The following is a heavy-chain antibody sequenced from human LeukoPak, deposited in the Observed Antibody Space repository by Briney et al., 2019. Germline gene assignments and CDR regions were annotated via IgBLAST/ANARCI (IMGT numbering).Heavy chain of an antibody. CDR1: GFTFSSYS. V-gene: IGHV3-21*01. CDR3: ARAGYSYGFRVFDY. CDR2: ISSSSSYI. D-gene: IGHD5-18*01. Sequence: KAGGSLRLSCADSGFTFSSYSMNWVRQAPGKGLEWVSSISSSSSYIYFADSVKGRFTISRDNAKNSLYLQMNSLRAEDTAVYYCARAGYSYGFRVFDYWGQGTLVTVSS. J-gene: IGHJ4*02.